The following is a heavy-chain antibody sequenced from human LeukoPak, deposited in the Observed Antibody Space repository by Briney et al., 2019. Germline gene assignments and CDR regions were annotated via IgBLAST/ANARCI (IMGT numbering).Heavy chain of an antibody. D-gene: IGHD5-18*01. Sequence: TSETLSLTCTVSGGSISSYYWSWIRQPPGKGLEWIGYIYTSGSTNYNPFLKSRVTISVDTSKNQFSLKLSSVTAADTAVYYCATSHTAMVIDYWGQGTLVTVSS. CDR2: IYTSGST. CDR1: GGSISSYY. J-gene: IGHJ4*02. V-gene: IGHV4-4*09. CDR3: ATSHTAMVIDY.